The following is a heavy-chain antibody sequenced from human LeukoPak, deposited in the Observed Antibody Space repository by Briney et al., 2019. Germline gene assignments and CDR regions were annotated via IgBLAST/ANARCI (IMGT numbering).Heavy chain of an antibody. CDR3: ARGFRDTAMFLDP. V-gene: IGHV3-48*03. J-gene: IGHJ5*02. CDR2: ISSSGTTM. Sequence: GGSLRLSCAASGISFSSYEMNWVRQAPGKGLEWISCISSSGTTMYYADSVKGRFTISRDNAKNSLYLQMNSPRAEDTAVYYCARGFRDTAMFLDPWGQGTLVTVSS. CDR1: GISFSSYE. D-gene: IGHD5-18*01.